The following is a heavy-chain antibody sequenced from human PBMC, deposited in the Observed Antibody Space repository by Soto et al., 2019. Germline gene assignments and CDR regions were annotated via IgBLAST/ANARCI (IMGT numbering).Heavy chain of an antibody. V-gene: IGHV4-30-4*01. CDR2: IYYSGTT. D-gene: IGHD5-18*01. CDR1: GGSISSGDYY. J-gene: IGHJ6*02. Sequence: KSSETLSLTCTVSGGSISSGDYYWSWIRQPPGKGLEWIGYIYYSGTTYYNPSLKSRVTISVDTSENQFSLKLSSVTAADTAVYFCARALIQLWPHYYYGMDVWGQGTTVTVSS. CDR3: ARALIQLWPHYYYGMDV.